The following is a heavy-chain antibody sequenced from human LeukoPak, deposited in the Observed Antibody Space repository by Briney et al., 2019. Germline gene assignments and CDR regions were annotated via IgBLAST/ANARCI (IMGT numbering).Heavy chain of an antibody. Sequence: GGSLRLSCAASGFTFSDYHMTWIREALGRGLEWVSYISASGSTIYYTDSVKGRFTISRDNAKNSLYLQMNSLRAEDTAVYYCARDLSGGTGWYFAYWGQGTLVTVSS. D-gene: IGHD6-19*01. CDR1: GFTFSDYH. CDR2: ISASGSTI. J-gene: IGHJ4*02. CDR3: ARDLSGGTGWYFAY. V-gene: IGHV3-11*01.